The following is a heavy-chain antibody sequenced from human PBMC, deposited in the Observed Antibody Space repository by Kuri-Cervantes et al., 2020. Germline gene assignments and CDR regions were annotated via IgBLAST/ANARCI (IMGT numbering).Heavy chain of an antibody. J-gene: IGHJ4*02. D-gene: IGHD1-14*01. CDR2: IYTSGNT. V-gene: IGHV4-61*02. CDR1: GGSISSSSYN. Sequence: SGTLCLTCTASGGSISSSSYNWCWRLQPAGKGLEWIERIYTSGNTNHNPSLNSPVTISVNTYKNQFSLKLSSVTAADTAVYYCARVNQGGFDYWGQGTLVTVSS. CDR3: ARVNQGGFDY.